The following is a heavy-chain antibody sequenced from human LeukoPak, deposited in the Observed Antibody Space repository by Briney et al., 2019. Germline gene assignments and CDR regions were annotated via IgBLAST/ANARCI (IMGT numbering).Heavy chain of an antibody. V-gene: IGHV4-61*02. CDR2: IYTSGST. Sequence: SSETLSLTCTVSGGSISSGSYYWSWIRQPAGKGLEWIGRIYTSGSTNYNPSLKSRVTISVDTSKNQFSLKLSSVTAADTAVYYCARSGRPIYCYDSSGYSRFDYWGQGTLVTVSS. J-gene: IGHJ4*02. D-gene: IGHD3-22*01. CDR1: GGSISSGSYY. CDR3: ARSGRPIYCYDSSGYSRFDY.